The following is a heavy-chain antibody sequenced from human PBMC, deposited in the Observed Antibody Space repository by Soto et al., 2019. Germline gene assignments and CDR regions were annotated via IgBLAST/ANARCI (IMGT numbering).Heavy chain of an antibody. CDR1: GFSLSTSGMC. CDR3: ARIRDYGGNSAAFDI. CDR2: IDWDDDK. J-gene: IGHJ3*02. D-gene: IGHD4-17*01. V-gene: IGHV2-70*01. Sequence: SGPTLVNPTQTLTLTCTFSGFSLSTSGMCVSWIRQPPGKALEWLALIDWDDDKYYSTSLKTRLTISKDTSKNQVVLTMTNMDPVDTATYYCARIRDYGGNSAAFDIWGQGTMVTVSS.